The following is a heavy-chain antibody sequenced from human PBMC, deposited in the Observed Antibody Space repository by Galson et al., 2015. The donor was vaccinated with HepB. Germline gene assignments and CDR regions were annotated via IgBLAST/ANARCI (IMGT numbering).Heavy chain of an antibody. D-gene: IGHD1-1*01. J-gene: IGHJ4*02. CDR1: GFTFSSYW. Sequence: SLRLSCAASGFTFSSYWMSWVRQAPGKGLEWVANIKQDGSEKYYVDSVKGRFTISRDNAKNSLYLQMNSLRAEDTAVYYCARAGLEPITDFDYWGQGTLVTVSS. CDR2: IKQDGSEK. V-gene: IGHV3-7*01. CDR3: ARAGLEPITDFDY.